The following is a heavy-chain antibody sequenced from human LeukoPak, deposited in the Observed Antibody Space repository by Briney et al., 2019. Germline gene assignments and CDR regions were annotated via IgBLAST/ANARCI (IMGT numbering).Heavy chain of an antibody. CDR1: GYTLTSYG. CDR2: ISRSNGNK. D-gene: IGHD6-13*01. J-gene: IGHJ4*02. CDR3: ARYPLSYSSNWHYYFDY. V-gene: IGHV1-18*01. Sequence: ASVKVSCKASGYTLTSYGVSWVRQAPGQGLEWMGWISRSNGNKNNAKKVQGRVTMTTDTSKSTAYMELRSLRSDDTAVYYCARYPLSYSSNWHYYFDYWGQGTLLTVSS.